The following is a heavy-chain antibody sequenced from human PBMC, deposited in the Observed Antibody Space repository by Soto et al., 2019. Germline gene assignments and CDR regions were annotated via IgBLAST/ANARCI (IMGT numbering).Heavy chain of an antibody. Sequence: VKVSCKASGGTFSSYAISWVRQAPGQGLEWMGGIIPIFGTANYAQKFQGRVTITADESTSTAYMELSSLRSEDTAVYYCARVAVVVTAAIRGTSGLLKYYYGMDVWGQGTTVTVSS. CDR2: IIPIFGTA. D-gene: IGHD2-2*02. V-gene: IGHV1-69*01. J-gene: IGHJ6*02. CDR1: GGTFSSYA. CDR3: ARVAVVVTAAIRGTSGLLKYYYGMDV.